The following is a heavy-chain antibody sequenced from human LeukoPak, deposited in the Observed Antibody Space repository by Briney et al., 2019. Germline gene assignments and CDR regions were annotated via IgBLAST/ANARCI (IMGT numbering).Heavy chain of an antibody. D-gene: IGHD3-16*01. CDR3: ARDVGDGEYFFDF. CDR1: GFTFSSYW. J-gene: IGHJ4*02. V-gene: IGHV3-74*01. CDR2: INGDGRNI. Sequence: GGSLRLSCVASGFTFSSYWMHWVRQDPRKGLVWVSRINGDGRNINYADSVRGRFTISRDNAKNTLYLQMNTLRVEDTAVYFCARDVGDGEYFFDFWGQGTLVSVSS.